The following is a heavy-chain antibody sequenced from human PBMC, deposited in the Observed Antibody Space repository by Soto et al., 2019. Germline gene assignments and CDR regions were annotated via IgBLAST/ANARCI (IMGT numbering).Heavy chain of an antibody. D-gene: IGHD1-7*01. V-gene: IGHV4-30-2*01. J-gene: IGHJ5*02. Sequence: QVPLQESGPGLVKPSQNLSLTCAVSGGSISSGGYSWNWIRQPPGKDLELIGYIYHSGSTLYNHSLKSRVSISIDPSKNQCSLRLGSVCAADTAVYYCARASLTRNYFDPWGQGTLVTVSS. CDR3: ARASLTRNYFDP. CDR1: GGSISSGGYS. CDR2: IYHSGST.